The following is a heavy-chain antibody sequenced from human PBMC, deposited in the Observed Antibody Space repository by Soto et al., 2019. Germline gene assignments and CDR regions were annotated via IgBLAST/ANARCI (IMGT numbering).Heavy chain of an antibody. CDR3: ASAPLYYYDSSGYLFDY. Sequence: SETLSLTCTVSCGSISSSSYYWGWIRQPPGKGLEWIGSIYYSGSTYYNPSLKSRVTISVDTSKNQFSLKLSSVTAADTAVYYCASAPLYYYDSSGYLFDYWGQGTLVTVSS. CDR1: CGSISSSSYY. CDR2: IYYSGST. J-gene: IGHJ4*02. V-gene: IGHV4-39*01. D-gene: IGHD3-22*01.